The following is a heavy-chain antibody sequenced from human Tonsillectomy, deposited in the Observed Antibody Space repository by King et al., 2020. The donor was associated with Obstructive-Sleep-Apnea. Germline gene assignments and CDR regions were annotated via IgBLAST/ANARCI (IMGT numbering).Heavy chain of an antibody. V-gene: IGHV3-48*04. J-gene: IGHJ3*02. D-gene: IGHD2-2*01. Sequence: VQLVESGGGLVQPGGSLRLSCAASGFTFSSYSMNWVRQAPGEGLEWVSYISSSSSAIYNADSVKGRFTISRDNAKNSLYLQMNSLRAEDTAVYYCASEYCTRTSCYDGFDIWGQGTMVTVSS. CDR2: ISSSSSAI. CDR3: ASEYCTRTSCYDGFDI. CDR1: GFTFSSYS.